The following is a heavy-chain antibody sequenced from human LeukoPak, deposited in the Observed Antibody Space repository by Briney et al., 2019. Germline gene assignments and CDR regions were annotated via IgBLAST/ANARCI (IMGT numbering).Heavy chain of an antibody. J-gene: IGHJ5*02. Sequence: ASVKVSCKASGYTFTSYYMHWVRQVPGQGLEWMGIINPSGGSTSYAQKFQGRVTMTRDTSTSTVYMELSSLRSEDTAVYYCARVGGYCSSTSCSHNWFDPWGQGTLVTVSS. CDR3: ARVGGYCSSTSCSHNWFDP. V-gene: IGHV1-46*01. CDR2: INPSGGST. CDR1: GYTFTSYY. D-gene: IGHD2-2*01.